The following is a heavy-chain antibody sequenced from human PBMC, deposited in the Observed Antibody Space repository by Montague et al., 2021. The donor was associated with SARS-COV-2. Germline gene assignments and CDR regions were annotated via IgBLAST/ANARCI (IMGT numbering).Heavy chain of an antibody. D-gene: IGHD3-10*01. CDR1: GDSISNFY. CDR3: ARQLRSSGSWADLGY. Sequence: SETLSLTCTVSGDSISNFYWNWIRQPPGKTLEWMECLSYSGSAHYSPSLKSRVTMSIDTSKNQFSLKLSSVTAADTAVYYCARQLRSSGSWADLGYWGQGTRVAVSP. J-gene: IGHJ4*02. V-gene: IGHV4-59*01. CDR2: LSYSGSA.